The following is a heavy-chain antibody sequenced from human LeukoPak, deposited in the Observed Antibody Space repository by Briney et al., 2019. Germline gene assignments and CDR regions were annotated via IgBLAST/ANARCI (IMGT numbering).Heavy chain of an antibody. CDR2: INHSGST. CDR1: GGSFSGCY. J-gene: IGHJ3*02. Sequence: SETLSLTCAVYGGSFSGCYWSWIRQPPGKGLEWIGEINHSGSTNYNPSLKSRVTISVDTSKNQFSLKLSSVTAADTAVYYCARASYSGSWFGDSDAFDIWGQGTMVTVSS. D-gene: IGHD6-13*01. V-gene: IGHV4-34*01. CDR3: ARASYSGSWFGDSDAFDI.